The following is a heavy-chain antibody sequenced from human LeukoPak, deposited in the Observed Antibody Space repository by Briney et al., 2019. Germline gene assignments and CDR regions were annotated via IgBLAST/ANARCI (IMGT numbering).Heavy chain of an antibody. J-gene: IGHJ5*02. D-gene: IGHD3-3*01. Sequence: SETLSLTCTVSGGSISSYYWSWIRQPPGKGLEWIGYIYYSGSTNYNPSLKSRVTISVDTSKNQFSLKLSSVTAADTAVYYCARRVFDFWSGYNNWFDPWGQGTLVTVSS. CDR3: ARRVFDFWSGYNNWFDP. V-gene: IGHV4-59*12. CDR2: IYYSGST. CDR1: GGSISSYY.